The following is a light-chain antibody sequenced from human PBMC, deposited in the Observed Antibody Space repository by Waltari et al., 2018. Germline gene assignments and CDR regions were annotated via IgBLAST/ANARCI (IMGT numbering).Light chain of an antibody. CDR2: DVT. Sequence: QSALTQPPSASGSPGQSVTLSCTGTSSDVGGYNYVSWYQQYPGKAPKLMIYDVTKRPSGVPDRFSGSKSGNTASLTVSGLQAEDEADYYCSSYAGSNIVIFGGGTKLTVL. V-gene: IGLV2-8*01. CDR1: SSDVGGYNY. CDR3: SSYAGSNIVI. J-gene: IGLJ2*01.